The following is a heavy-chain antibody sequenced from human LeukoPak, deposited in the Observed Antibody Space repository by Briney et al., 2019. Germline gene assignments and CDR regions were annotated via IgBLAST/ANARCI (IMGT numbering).Heavy chain of an antibody. Sequence: GGSLRLSCTASGFTFSTYTMNWVRQAPGKGLEWVSSISSSSSYIYNADSVKGRFTISRDNDKNSLFLQMNSLRAEDTAAYYCARGADYNFDVWGRGTMVTVSS. D-gene: IGHD4/OR15-4a*01. V-gene: IGHV3-21*01. CDR3: ARGADYNFDV. CDR1: GFTFSTYT. J-gene: IGHJ3*01. CDR2: ISSSSSYI.